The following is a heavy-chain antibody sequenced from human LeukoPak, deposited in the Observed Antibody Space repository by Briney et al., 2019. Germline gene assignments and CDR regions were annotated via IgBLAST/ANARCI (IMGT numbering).Heavy chain of an antibody. J-gene: IGHJ6*02. V-gene: IGHV4-59*01. CDR2: IYYSGST. Sequence: PSETLSLTCTVSGGSISSYYWSWIRQPPGKGLEWIGYIYYSGSTNYNPSLKSRVTISVDTSKNQFSLKLSSVTAADTAVYYYARGGRAGDDFWSGYRINYYYGMDVWGQGTTVTVSS. CDR1: GGSISSYY. D-gene: IGHD3-3*01. CDR3: ARGGRAGDDFWSGYRINYYYGMDV.